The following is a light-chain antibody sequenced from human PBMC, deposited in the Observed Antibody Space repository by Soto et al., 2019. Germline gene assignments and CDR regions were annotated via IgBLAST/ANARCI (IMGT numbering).Light chain of an antibody. CDR1: QSVSSN. V-gene: IGKV3-11*01. CDR3: QQRSSWPT. J-gene: IGKJ2*01. Sequence: EIVLTQSPATLSLSPGERATLSCRASQSVSSNLAWYQQKLGQAPRLLIYDAFNRATGIPARFSGSGSGTDFTLTISNLEPEDFAVYYCQQRSSWPTFGQGTKVEIK. CDR2: DAF.